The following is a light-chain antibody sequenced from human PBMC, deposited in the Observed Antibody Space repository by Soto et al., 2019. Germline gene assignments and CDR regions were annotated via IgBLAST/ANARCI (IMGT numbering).Light chain of an antibody. V-gene: IGKV1-39*01. Sequence: DIQMTQSPSSLSASVGDTVTITCRASQANNKNLNWYQQKPGQAPNLLIYSASDFQSGVPSRFSGSGSGTEFTLTISGLQPEDSATYYCQQSFHTPYTFGQGTDLEI. CDR3: QQSFHTPYT. CDR2: SAS. J-gene: IGKJ2*01. CDR1: QANNKN.